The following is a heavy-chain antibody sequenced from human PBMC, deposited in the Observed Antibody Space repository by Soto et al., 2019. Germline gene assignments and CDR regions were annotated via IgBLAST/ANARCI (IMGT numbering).Heavy chain of an antibody. D-gene: IGHD2-15*01. Sequence: LRLSCAASGFTFSSYAMHWVRQAPGKGLEWVAVISYDGSNKYYADSVKGRFTISRDNSKNTLYLQMNSLRAEDTAVYYCASAGGNNAFDIWGQGTMVTVSS. V-gene: IGHV3-30-3*01. CDR2: ISYDGSNK. J-gene: IGHJ3*02. CDR3: ASAGGNNAFDI. CDR1: GFTFSSYA.